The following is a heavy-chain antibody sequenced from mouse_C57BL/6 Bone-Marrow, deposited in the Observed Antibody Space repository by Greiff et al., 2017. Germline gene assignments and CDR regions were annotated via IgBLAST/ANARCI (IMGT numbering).Heavy chain of an antibody. Sequence: EVQLVESGGDLVKPGGSLKLSCAASGFTFSSYGMSWVRQTPDKRLEWVATISSGGSYTYYPDSVKGRFTISRDNAKNTLYLQMSSLKSEDTAMYYCAGHAYGSSYGYYFDYWGQGTTLTVSS. D-gene: IGHD1-1*01. V-gene: IGHV5-6*01. CDR3: AGHAYGSSYGYYFDY. CDR1: GFTFSSYG. CDR2: ISSGGSYT. J-gene: IGHJ2*01.